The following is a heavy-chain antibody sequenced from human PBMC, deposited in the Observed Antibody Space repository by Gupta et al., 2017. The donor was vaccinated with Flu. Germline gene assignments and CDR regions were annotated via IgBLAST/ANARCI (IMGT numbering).Heavy chain of an antibody. V-gene: IGHV3-9*01. CDR2: ISWNSGTI. CDR3: AKDNSASSLSFDY. J-gene: IGHJ4*02. Sequence: EVQLVESGGGLVQPGRSVRLSCDASGFTFGDYALLWVRQVPGRGLEWVSSISWNSGTIGYADSVKGRFTISRDNTKTSLYLQMNSLRAEDTALYYCAKDNSASSLSFDYWGQGTLVTVSS. D-gene: IGHD6-6*01. CDR1: GFTFGDYA.